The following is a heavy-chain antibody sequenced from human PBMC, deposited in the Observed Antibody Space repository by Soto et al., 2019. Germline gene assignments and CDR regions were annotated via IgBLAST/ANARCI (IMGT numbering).Heavy chain of an antibody. J-gene: IGHJ4*02. CDR3: ARDCLVVLLVLMLY. CDR2: IWYDGSNK. V-gene: IGHV3-33*01. Sequence: GGSLRLSCAASGFTFSSYGMHWVRQAPGKGLEWVAVIWYDGSNKYYADSVKGRFTISRDNSKNTLYLQMNSLRAEDTAVYYCARDCLVVLLVLMLYWGQGTLDNVSS. D-gene: IGHD2-15*01. CDR1: GFTFSSYG.